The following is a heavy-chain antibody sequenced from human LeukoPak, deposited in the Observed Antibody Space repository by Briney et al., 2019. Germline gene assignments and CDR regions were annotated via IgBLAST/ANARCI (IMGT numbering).Heavy chain of an antibody. CDR1: GDSISSYY. Sequence: PSETLSLTCTVSGDSISSYYWSWIRQHPGKGLEWIGYIYYSGSTYYNPSLKSRVTISVDTSKNQFSLKLSSVTAADTAVYYCARVKGGSCSLDPWGQGTLVTVSS. V-gene: IGHV4-59*06. CDR2: IYYSGST. D-gene: IGHD2-15*01. CDR3: ARVKGGSCSLDP. J-gene: IGHJ5*02.